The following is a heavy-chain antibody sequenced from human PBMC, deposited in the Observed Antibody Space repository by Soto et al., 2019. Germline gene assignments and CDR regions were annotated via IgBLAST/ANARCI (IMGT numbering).Heavy chain of an antibody. CDR3: ARADCTGAYCYSWPFNYGVDV. Sequence: QVQLVESGGGVVQPGGSLRLSCTTSGFTFNTYGMHWVRQAPGKGLEWVAIIWYDGSNKYYADSVKARFTISRDNSRNTLYLQMNRLRAEDTALYYCARADCTGAYCYSWPFNYGVDVWGQGTTVTVSS. V-gene: IGHV3-33*08. CDR2: IWYDGSNK. D-gene: IGHD2-15*01. CDR1: GFTFNTYG. J-gene: IGHJ6*02.